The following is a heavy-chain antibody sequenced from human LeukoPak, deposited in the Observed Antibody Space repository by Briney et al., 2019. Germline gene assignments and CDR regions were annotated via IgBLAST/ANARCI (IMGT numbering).Heavy chain of an antibody. CDR2: INPNSGGT. CDR1: GYTFTGYY. J-gene: IGHJ3*02. V-gene: IGHV1-2*02. D-gene: IGHD2-15*01. CDR3: ARDRVVAARFYLAKHAFDI. Sequence: PAASVKVSCKASGYTFTGYYMHWVRQAPGQGLEWMGWINPNSGGTNYAQKFQGRVTMTRDTSISTAYMELSRLRSDDTAVYYCARDRVVAARFYLAKHAFDIWGQGTMVTVSS.